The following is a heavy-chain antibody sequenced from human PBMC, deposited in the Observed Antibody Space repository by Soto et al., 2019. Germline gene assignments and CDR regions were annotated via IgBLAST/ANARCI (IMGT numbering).Heavy chain of an antibody. V-gene: IGHV3-11*01. Sequence: GGSLRLSCAASGFTFSDYYMSWIRQAPGKGLEWVSYISSSGSTIYYADSVKGRFTISRDNAKNSLYLQMNSLRAEDTAVYYCARDGESEYDFWSGYPSYYFDYWGQGTLVTVSS. D-gene: IGHD3-3*01. J-gene: IGHJ4*02. CDR2: ISSSGSTI. CDR3: ARDGESEYDFWSGYPSYYFDY. CDR1: GFTFSDYY.